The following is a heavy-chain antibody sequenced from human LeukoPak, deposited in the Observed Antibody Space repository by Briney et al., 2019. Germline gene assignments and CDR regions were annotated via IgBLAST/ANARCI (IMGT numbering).Heavy chain of an antibody. J-gene: IGHJ4*02. CDR2: ISGSGGST. CDR1: GFTFSSYA. CDR3: AKDFPARSARGYSSGWYYFDY. D-gene: IGHD6-19*01. Sequence: PGGSVRLSCAASGFTFSSYAMSWVRQAPGKGLEWVSAISGSGGSTYYADSVKGRFTISRDNSKNTLYLQMNSLRAEDTAVYYCAKDFPARSARGYSSGWYYFDYWGQGTLVTVSS. V-gene: IGHV3-23*01.